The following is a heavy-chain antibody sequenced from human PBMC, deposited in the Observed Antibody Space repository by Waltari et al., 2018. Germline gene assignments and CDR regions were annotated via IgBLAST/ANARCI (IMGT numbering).Heavy chain of an antibody. CDR3: ARLGSSWYYYYYMDV. CDR1: GGSISSSSYY. Sequence: QLQLQESGPGLVKPSETLSLTCTVSGGSISSSSYYWGWIRQPPGKGLEWIGSIYYSGSTYYNPPLKSRVTISVDTSKNQFSLKLSSVTAADTAVYYCARLGSSWYYYYYMDVWGKGTTVTVSS. D-gene: IGHD6-13*01. V-gene: IGHV4-39*01. J-gene: IGHJ6*03. CDR2: IYYSGST.